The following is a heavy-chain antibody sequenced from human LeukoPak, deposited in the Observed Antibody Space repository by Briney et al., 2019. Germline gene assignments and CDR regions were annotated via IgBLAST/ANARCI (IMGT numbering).Heavy chain of an antibody. D-gene: IGHD3-9*01. CDR2: IHRAGRT. Sequence: SETLSLTCAVSGVSISSSEWWIWVRQPPGQGLEWIGEIHRAGRTRYNPSLKSRVTISMDYSKNQFSLKLTSVSAADTAIYYCGKTDIYFNPIDYWGPGSLVTVSS. V-gene: IGHV4-4*02. J-gene: IGHJ4*02. CDR1: GVSISSSEW. CDR3: GKTDIYFNPIDY.